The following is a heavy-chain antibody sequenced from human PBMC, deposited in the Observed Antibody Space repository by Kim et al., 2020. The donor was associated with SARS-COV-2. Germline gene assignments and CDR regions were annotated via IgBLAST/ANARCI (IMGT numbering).Heavy chain of an antibody. CDR1: GGSFSGYY. V-gene: IGHV4-34*01. CDR3: ARRTSSRLVFYYYYYMDV. Sequence: SQTLSLTCAVYGGSFSGYYWSWIRQPPGKGLEWIGEINHSGSTNYNPSLKSRVTISVDTSKNQFSLKLSSVTAADTAVYYCARRTSSRLVFYYYYYMDVW. J-gene: IGHJ6*03. D-gene: IGHD2-15*01. CDR2: INHSGST.